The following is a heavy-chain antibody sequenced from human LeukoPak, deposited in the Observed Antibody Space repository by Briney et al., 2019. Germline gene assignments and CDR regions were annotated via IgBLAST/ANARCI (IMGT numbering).Heavy chain of an antibody. J-gene: IGHJ4*02. V-gene: IGHV3-30*18. CDR1: GLTFSNYG. D-gene: IGHD1-26*01. Sequence: HSGGSLRLSCAASGLTFSNYGMHWVRQAPGKGLEWVAVISYAGSNKYYAESVKGRSTISRDNSKNTVYLQMNSLRAEDTAVYYCAKELGDPDYWGQGTLVTVSS. CDR2: ISYAGSNK. CDR3: AKELGDPDY.